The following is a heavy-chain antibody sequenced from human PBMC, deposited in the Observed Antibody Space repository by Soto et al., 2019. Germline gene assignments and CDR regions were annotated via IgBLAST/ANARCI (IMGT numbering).Heavy chain of an antibody. D-gene: IGHD6-6*01. CDR3: ARAPIAARPMNWFDP. J-gene: IGHJ5*02. Sequence: GASVKVSCKASGYTFTSYAMHWVRQAPGQRLEWMGWINAGNGNTKYSQKFQGRVTITRDTSASTAYMELSSLRSEVTAVYYCARAPIAARPMNWFDPWGQGTLVTVSS. CDR2: INAGNGNT. CDR1: GYTFTSYA. V-gene: IGHV1-3*01.